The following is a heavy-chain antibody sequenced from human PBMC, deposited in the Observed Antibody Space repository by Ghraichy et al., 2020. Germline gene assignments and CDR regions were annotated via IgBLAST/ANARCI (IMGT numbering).Heavy chain of an antibody. CDR3: ARGIGKRDYYGSGSYYIR. V-gene: IGHV4-34*01. J-gene: IGHJ4*02. Sequence: SETLSLTCAVYGGSFSGYYWTWIRQPPGKGLEWIGEINHGGSTNYNPSLKSRVTISVDTSKNQISLKLSSVTAADMAVYYCARGIGKRDYYGSGSYYIRWGQGTLVTVSS. D-gene: IGHD3-10*01. CDR1: GGSFSGYY. CDR2: INHGGST.